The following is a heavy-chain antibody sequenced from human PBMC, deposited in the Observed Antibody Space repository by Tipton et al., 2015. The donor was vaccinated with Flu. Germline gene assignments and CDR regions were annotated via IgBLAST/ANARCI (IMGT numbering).Heavy chain of an antibody. CDR2: IYMDDNA. Sequence: SLRLSCAISGFGLHENYVSWVRQAPGKGLEWVSLIYMDDNAYYADSVKGRFTISRDNAKNSLHLQMDSLRVEDTAVYYCATGVFPYLNDGSGFWGQHWGQGTLVTVSS. D-gene: IGHD3-22*01. J-gene: IGHJ1*01. V-gene: IGHV3-53*01. CDR1: GFGLHENY. CDR3: ATGVFPYLNDGSGFWGQH.